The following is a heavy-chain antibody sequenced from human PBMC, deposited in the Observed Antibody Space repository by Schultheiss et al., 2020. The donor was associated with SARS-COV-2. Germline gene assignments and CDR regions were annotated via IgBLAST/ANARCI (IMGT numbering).Heavy chain of an antibody. CDR1: GFAFSSYV. CDR3: ARDGSSGYYSWFDP. V-gene: IGHV3/OR16-10*01. D-gene: IGHD3-22*01. CDR2: IGTAGDT. J-gene: IGHJ5*02. Sequence: GGSLRLSCAASGFAFSSYVLHWVRRAPGKGLEWVSAIGTAGDTYYADSVKGRFTISRDNSKNTLYLQMNSLRAEDTAVYYCARDGSSGYYSWFDPWGQGTLVTVSS.